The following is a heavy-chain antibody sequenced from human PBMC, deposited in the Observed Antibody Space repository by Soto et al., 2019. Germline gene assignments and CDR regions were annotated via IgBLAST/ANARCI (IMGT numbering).Heavy chain of an antibody. D-gene: IGHD2-2*01. CDR1: GFSLSTSGVG. J-gene: IGHJ5*02. V-gene: IGHV2-5*02. Sequence: QITLKESGPTLVKPTQTLTLTCTVSGFSLSTSGVGVGWIRQPPVKALEWLALISWDDDKRYSPSLKSRLTLTKDTAKNQVVLTMTNMDPGYKATYYCARVGYCISTSCTHALNWFAPWSQGTVVTVSA. CDR3: ARVGYCISTSCTHALNWFAP. CDR2: ISWDDDK.